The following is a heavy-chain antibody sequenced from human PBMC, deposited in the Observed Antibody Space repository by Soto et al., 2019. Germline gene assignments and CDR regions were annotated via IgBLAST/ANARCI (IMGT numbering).Heavy chain of an antibody. CDR1: GGSISSGGYY. J-gene: IGHJ4*02. Sequence: QVQLQESGPGLVKPSQTLSLTCTVSGGSISSGGYYWSWIRQHPGKGLEWIGYIYYSWSTYYNPSLKIRVTMSVDTSKNQFSLKLSSVTAADTAVYYCARGRSSTRPDPIGYWGQGTLVTVSS. D-gene: IGHD2-2*01. CDR2: IYYSWST. CDR3: ARGRSSTRPDPIGY. V-gene: IGHV4-31*03.